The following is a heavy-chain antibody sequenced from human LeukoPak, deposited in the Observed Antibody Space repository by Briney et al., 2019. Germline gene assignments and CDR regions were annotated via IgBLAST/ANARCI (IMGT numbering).Heavy chain of an antibody. CDR3: ARDKGGMVPFDY. CDR2: IRYDGGNK. J-gene: IGHJ4*02. D-gene: IGHD3-10*01. Sequence: GGSLRLSCAASGFTFSSYGMHWVRQAPGKGLEWVAFIRYDGGNKYYADSVKGRFTISRDNSKNTLYLQMNSLRAEDTAVYFCARDKGGMVPFDYWGQGTLVTVSS. CDR1: GFTFSSYG. V-gene: IGHV3-30*02.